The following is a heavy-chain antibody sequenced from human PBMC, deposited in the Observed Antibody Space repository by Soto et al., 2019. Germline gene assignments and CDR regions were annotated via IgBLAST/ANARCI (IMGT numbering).Heavy chain of an antibody. CDR3: ARERIAVAPGRWFDP. Sequence: PSETLSLTSAVDGGSFSGYYWSWIRQPPGKGLEWIGEINHSGSTNYNPSLKSRVTISVDTSKNQFSLKLSSVTAADTAVYYCARERIAVAPGRWFDPWGQGTLVTVSS. CDR1: GGSFSGYY. V-gene: IGHV4-34*01. D-gene: IGHD6-19*01. CDR2: INHSGST. J-gene: IGHJ5*02.